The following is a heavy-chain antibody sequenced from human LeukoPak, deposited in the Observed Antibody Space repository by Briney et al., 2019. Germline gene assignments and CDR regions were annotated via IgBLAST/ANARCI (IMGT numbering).Heavy chain of an antibody. CDR1: GYTFTGYY. D-gene: IGHD3-3*01. CDR2: INPNSGGT. J-gene: IGHJ4*02. Sequence: ASVKVSCKASGYTFTGYYMHWVRQAPGQGLEWMGRINPNSGGTNYAQKFQGRVTMTRDTSISTAYMELSRLRSDDTAVYYCARGDDFWSGYNDWGQGTLVTVSS. CDR3: ARGDDFWSGYND. V-gene: IGHV1-2*06.